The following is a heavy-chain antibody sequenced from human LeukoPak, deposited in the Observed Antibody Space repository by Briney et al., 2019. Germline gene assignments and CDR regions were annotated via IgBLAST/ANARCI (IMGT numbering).Heavy chain of an antibody. CDR2: IYYSGST. Sequence: SETLSLTCTVSGGSISGSSYYWGWIRQPPGKGLEWIGSIYYSGSTYYNPSLKSRVTMSVDTSKNQFSLKLSSVTAADTAIYYCARAPVPSFYDILTGYSYFDYWGQGTLVTVSS. CDR1: GGSISGSSYY. J-gene: IGHJ4*02. CDR3: ARAPVPSFYDILTGYSYFDY. D-gene: IGHD3-9*01. V-gene: IGHV4-39*07.